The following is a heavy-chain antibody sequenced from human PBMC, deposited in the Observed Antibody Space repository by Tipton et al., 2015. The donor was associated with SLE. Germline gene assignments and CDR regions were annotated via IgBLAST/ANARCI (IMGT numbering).Heavy chain of an antibody. CDR2: IYTSGST. CDR3: AREPRPRGALKGAFDI. V-gene: IGHV4-4*07. J-gene: IGHJ3*02. Sequence: LRLSCTVSDDSISSYYWSWIRQPAGKGLEWIGRIYTSGSTNYNPSLKSRVTISVDTSKNQFSLKLSSVTAADTAVYYCAREPRPRGALKGAFDIWGQGTMVTVSS. CDR1: DDSISSYY.